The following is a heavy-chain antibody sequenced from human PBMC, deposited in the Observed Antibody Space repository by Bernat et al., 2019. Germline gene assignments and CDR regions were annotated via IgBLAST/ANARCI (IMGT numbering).Heavy chain of an antibody. Sequence: QVKLVESGGDVVQPGRSLRLSCAASGFTFSSYGMHWVRQAPGKGLEWVAVIWYDGSKKYYADSVKGRFTISRDNSKNTLYLQMNSLRAEDTAVYYCARATGEYFDYWGQGTPVTVSS. CDR2: IWYDGSKK. J-gene: IGHJ4*02. CDR3: ARATGEYFDY. D-gene: IGHD7-27*01. V-gene: IGHV3-33*01. CDR1: GFTFSSYG.